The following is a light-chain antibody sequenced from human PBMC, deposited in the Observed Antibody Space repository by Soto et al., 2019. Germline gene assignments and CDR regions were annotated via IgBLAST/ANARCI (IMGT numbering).Light chain of an antibody. J-gene: IGKJ4*01. Sequence: DIQMTQSPSSLSASVGDRVTITCRASRNIATHLNWYRQQPGKSPRLLIHAASTLESEVASRFSGSGSGTDFTLTIASLQAEDFATYYCQQSHSAPLTFGGGTKIEIK. CDR3: QQSHSAPLT. CDR1: RNIATH. CDR2: AAS. V-gene: IGKV1-39*01.